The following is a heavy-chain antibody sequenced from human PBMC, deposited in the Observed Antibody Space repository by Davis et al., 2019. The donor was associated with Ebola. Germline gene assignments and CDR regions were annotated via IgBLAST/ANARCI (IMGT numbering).Heavy chain of an antibody. Sequence: MPSETLSLTCAVYGGSFSGYYWSRIRQPPGKGLEWIGEINHSGSTNYNPSLKSRVTISVDTSKNQFSLKLSSVTAADTAVYYCARRPARWENWFDPWGQGTLVTVSS. D-gene: IGHD1-26*01. CDR1: GGSFSGYY. V-gene: IGHV4-34*01. J-gene: IGHJ5*02. CDR3: ARRPARWENWFDP. CDR2: INHSGST.